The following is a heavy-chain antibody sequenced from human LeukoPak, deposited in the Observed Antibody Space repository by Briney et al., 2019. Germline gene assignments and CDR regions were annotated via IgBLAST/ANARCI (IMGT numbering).Heavy chain of an antibody. V-gene: IGHV3-30*02. CDR3: AREESSLVLGGLAY. J-gene: IGHJ4*02. Sequence: GRSLRLSCAASGFTFSNYGIHWVRQAPGKGLEWVTFIQTDGNTKYYADSVRGRFTISRDNSKNTVSLQMNSLRAEDTAVYYCAREESSLVLGGLAYWGQGTLVTVSS. CDR1: GFTFSNYG. D-gene: IGHD6-13*01. CDR2: IQTDGNTK.